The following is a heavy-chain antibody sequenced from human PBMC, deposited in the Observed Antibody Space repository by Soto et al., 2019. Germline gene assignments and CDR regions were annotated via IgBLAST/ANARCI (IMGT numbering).Heavy chain of an antibody. CDR3: ARGGPPYYDFWSGLAYSYYYYMDG. V-gene: IGHV1-18*01. D-gene: IGHD3-3*01. CDR2: ISAYNGNT. J-gene: IGHJ6*03. Sequence: ASVKVSCKASGYTFTSYCISWVRQAPGQGLEWMGWISAYNGNTNYAQKLQGRVTMTTDTSTSTAYMELRSLRSDDAAVYYCARGGPPYYDFWSGLAYSYYYYMDGWGKGTTVTVSS. CDR1: GYTFTSYC.